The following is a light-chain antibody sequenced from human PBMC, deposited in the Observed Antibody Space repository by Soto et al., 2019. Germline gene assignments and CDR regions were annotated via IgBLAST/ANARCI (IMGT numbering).Light chain of an antibody. J-gene: IGKJ4*01. V-gene: IGKV1-39*01. CDR2: AAS. CDR1: QSISSY. Sequence: DIQMTQFPSSLSAFVGDRVTITCRASQSISSYLNWYQHKPGKAPKLLIYAASSLQSGVPSRFSGSGSGTDFTLTISSLQPEDFATYYCQQSYSTPLTFGGGTKVEIK. CDR3: QQSYSTPLT.